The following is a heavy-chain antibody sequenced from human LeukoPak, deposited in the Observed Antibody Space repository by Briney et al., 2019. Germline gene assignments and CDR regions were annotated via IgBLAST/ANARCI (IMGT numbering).Heavy chain of an antibody. D-gene: IGHD3-22*01. V-gene: IGHV4-34*01. CDR2: INHSGST. CDR3: ARGREDYYESSGYYRPPLDY. Sequence: ASETLSLTCAVYGGSFSGYYWSWIRQPPGKGLEWIGEINHSGSTNYNPSLKSRVTISVDTSKNQFSLKLSSVTAADTAVYYCARGREDYYESSGYYRPPLDYWGQGTLVTVSS. J-gene: IGHJ4*02. CDR1: GGSFSGYY.